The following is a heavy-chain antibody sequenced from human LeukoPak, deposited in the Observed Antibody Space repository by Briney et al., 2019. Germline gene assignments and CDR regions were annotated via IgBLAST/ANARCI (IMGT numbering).Heavy chain of an antibody. D-gene: IGHD6-19*01. CDR1: GFTFSSYA. CDR2: ISGGGGDT. CDR3: GKDGVAVAGTNFDC. J-gene: IGHJ4*02. V-gene: IGHV3-23*01. Sequence: GSLRLSCAASGFTFSSYAMTWVRQAPGKGLEWVSGISGGGGDTYYADSVKGRFTISRDNSKNTLYLQMNSLRAEDTAVYYCGKDGVAVAGTNFDCWGQGTLVTVSS.